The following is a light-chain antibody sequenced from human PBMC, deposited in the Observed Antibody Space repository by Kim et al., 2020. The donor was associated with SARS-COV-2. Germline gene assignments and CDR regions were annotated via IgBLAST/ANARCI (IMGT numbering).Light chain of an antibody. V-gene: IGKV1-5*01. J-gene: IGKJ1*01. Sequence: SSSVGDKVTITCRASQSISGGVAWYQQKPGKAPKLLIYDASSLESGVPSRFSGSGSGTDFTLLVSSLQPDDFATYYCQQYSNRWTFGQGTKVDIK. CDR3: QQYSNRWT. CDR2: DAS. CDR1: QSISGG.